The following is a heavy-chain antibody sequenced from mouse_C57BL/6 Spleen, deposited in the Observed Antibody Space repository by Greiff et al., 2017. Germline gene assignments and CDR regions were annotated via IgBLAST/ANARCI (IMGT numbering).Heavy chain of an antibody. J-gene: IGHJ4*01. CDR1: GYAFSSSW. Sequence: QVQLQQSGPELVKPGASVKISCKASGYAFSSSWMNWVKQRPGKGLEWIGRIYPGDGDTNYNGKFKGKATLTADKSSSTAYMQLSSLTSEDSAVYCCARRGLLPYYYAMDYWGQGTSVTVSS. D-gene: IGHD1-1*01. CDR2: IYPGDGDT. CDR3: ARRGLLPYYYAMDY. V-gene: IGHV1-82*01.